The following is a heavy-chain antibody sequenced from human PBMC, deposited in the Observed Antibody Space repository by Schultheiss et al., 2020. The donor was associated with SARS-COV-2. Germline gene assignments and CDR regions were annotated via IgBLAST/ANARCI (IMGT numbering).Heavy chain of an antibody. Sequence: GESLKISCSASGFTFSSYAMHWVRQAPGKGLEYVSAISSNGGSTYYADSVKGRFTISRDNSKNTLYLQMSSLRAEDTAVYYCVKDQRYSGSYYYYYGMDVWGQGTTVTVSS. CDR2: ISSNGGST. CDR3: VKDQRYSGSYYYYYGMDV. J-gene: IGHJ6*02. CDR1: GFTFSSYA. V-gene: IGHV3-64D*06. D-gene: IGHD3-10*01.